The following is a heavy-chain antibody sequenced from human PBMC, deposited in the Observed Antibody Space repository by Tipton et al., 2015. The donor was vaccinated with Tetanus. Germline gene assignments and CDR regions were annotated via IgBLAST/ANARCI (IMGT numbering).Heavy chain of an antibody. CDR2: IFPDDSDT. CDR3: ARMYSTSSPFDH. Sequence: QLVQSGADVKKPGESLKISCKASGYSFTSHWIGWVRQMPGKGLEWMGMIFPDDSDTRYSPSFQGHVTFSVDKSTITVYLQWSSLKASDTAMYFCARMYSTSSPFDHWGQGTLVAVSS. V-gene: IGHV5-51*01. J-gene: IGHJ4*02. CDR1: GYSFTSHW. D-gene: IGHD6-6*01.